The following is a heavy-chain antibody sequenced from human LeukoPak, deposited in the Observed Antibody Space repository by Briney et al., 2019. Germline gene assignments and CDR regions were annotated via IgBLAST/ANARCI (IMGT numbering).Heavy chain of an antibody. V-gene: IGHV3-48*02. CDR2: MTTSGNTI. D-gene: IGHD1-26*01. Sequence: GGSLRLSCVASGITFRVYSVIWVRRAPGKGLEWLSFMTTSGNTIFYAESVKDRFTIPRDNAKKSLYLQMNSLRDEGTAVYYCARVGGATAVTMYFEYWGQGTLVTVTS. CDR3: ARVGGATAVTMYFEY. CDR1: GITFRVYS. J-gene: IGHJ4*02.